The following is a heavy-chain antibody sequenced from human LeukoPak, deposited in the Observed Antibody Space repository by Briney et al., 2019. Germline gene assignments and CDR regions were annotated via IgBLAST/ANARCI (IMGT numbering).Heavy chain of an antibody. CDR1: GGTFSSYA. D-gene: IGHD3-16*01. CDR3: ARDLAKDDAFDI. J-gene: IGHJ3*02. CDR2: IIPIFGTA. Sequence: SVKVSCKASGGTFSSYAISWVRQAPGQGLEWMGGIIPIFGTANYAQKFQGRVTITADKSTSTAYMELSSLRSEDTAVYYCARDLAKDDAFDIWGQGTMVTVSS. V-gene: IGHV1-69*06.